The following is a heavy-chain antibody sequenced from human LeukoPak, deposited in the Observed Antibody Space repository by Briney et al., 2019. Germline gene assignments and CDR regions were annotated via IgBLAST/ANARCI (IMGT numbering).Heavy chain of an antibody. D-gene: IGHD2-15*01. V-gene: IGHV3-23*01. CDR3: AKDPRIYCSGGSCAGDS. CDR2: ISGSGGST. Sequence: QPGGSLRLSCAASGFTFSSYAMSWVRQAPGKGLEWVSAISGSGGSTYYAGSVKGRFTISRDNSKNTLYLQMNSLRAEDTAVYYCAKDPRIYCSGGSCAGDSWGQGTLVTVSS. CDR1: GFTFSSYA. J-gene: IGHJ4*02.